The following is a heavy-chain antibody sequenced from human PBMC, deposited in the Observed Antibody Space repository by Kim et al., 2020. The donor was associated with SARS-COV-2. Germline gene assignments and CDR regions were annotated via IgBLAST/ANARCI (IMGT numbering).Heavy chain of an antibody. J-gene: IGHJ4*02. CDR3: ARGRWYDFWSGYPYYFDY. CDR2: IYHSGST. D-gene: IGHD3-3*01. CDR1: GGSISSSNW. V-gene: IGHV4-4*02. Sequence: SETLSLTCAVSGGSISSSNWWSWVRQPPGKGLEWIGEIYHSGSTNYNPSLKSRVTISVDKSKNQFSLKLSSVTAADTAVYYCARGRWYDFWSGYPYYFDYWGQGTLVTVSS.